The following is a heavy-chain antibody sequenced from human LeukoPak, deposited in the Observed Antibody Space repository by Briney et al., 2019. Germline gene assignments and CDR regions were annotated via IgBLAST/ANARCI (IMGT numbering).Heavy chain of an antibody. CDR1: GYTFSSYG. J-gene: IGHJ4*02. Sequence: ASVKVSCKASGYTFSSYGISWVRQAPGQGLEWMGRISAYNGNTNYAQKLQGRVTMTTDTSTSTAYMELRSLRSDDTAVYYCARGDRYDILTGYKSSEFRFDYWGQGTLVTVSS. D-gene: IGHD3-9*01. CDR3: ARGDRYDILTGYKSSEFRFDY. V-gene: IGHV1-18*01. CDR2: ISAYNGNT.